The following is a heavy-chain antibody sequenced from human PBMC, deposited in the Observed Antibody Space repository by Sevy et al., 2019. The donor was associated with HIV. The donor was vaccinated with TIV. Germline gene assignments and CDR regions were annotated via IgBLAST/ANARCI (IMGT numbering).Heavy chain of an antibody. V-gene: IGHV3-33*01. CDR2: IWYDGSNK. D-gene: IGHD4-17*01. CDR3: ARGRDYGNLDY. Sequence: GGSLRISCATSGFNFSNYGMHWVRQAPGKGLEWVALIWYDGSNKYYRDSVKGRLTISRDNSKNTLYLQMNSLRGEDTAVYYCARGRDYGNLDYRGQGTLVTVSS. CDR1: GFNFSNYG. J-gene: IGHJ4*02.